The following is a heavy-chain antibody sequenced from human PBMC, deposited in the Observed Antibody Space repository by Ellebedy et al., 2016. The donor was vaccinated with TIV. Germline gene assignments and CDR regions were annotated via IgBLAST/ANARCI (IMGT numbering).Heavy chain of an antibody. V-gene: IGHV4-34*01. CDR3: ATEYYYYGMDV. J-gene: IGHJ6*02. CDR1: GGSFSGYY. Sequence: SETLSLXCAVYGGSFSGYYWSCIRQPPGKGLEWIGEINHSGSTNYNPSLKSRVTISVDTSKNQFSLKLSSVTAADTAVYYCATEYYYYGMDVWGQGTTVTVSS. CDR2: INHSGST.